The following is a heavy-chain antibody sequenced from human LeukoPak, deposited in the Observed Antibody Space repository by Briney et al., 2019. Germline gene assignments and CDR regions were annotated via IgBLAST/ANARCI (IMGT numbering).Heavy chain of an antibody. CDR3: ARDYGDSYYYYGMDV. CDR1: GFTSSSYA. V-gene: IGHV3-30*04. CDR2: ISYDGSNK. Sequence: GGSLRLSCAASGFTSSSYAMHWVRQAPGKGLEWVAVISYDGSNKYYADSVKGRFTISRDNSKNTLYLQMNSLRAEDTAVYYCARDYGDSYYYYGMDVWGQGTTVTVSS. J-gene: IGHJ6*02. D-gene: IGHD4-17*01.